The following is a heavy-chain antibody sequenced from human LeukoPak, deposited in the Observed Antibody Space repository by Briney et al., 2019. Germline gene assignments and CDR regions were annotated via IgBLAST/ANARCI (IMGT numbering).Heavy chain of an antibody. D-gene: IGHD5-24*01. J-gene: IGHJ5*02. CDR1: GFTFSSYW. CDR2: INSDGSST. CDR3: ARFARWLEYNWFDL. Sequence: PGGSLRLSCAASGFTFSSYWMHWVRHAAGKGVVWVSRINSDGSSTIYADSVKGRFTISRDNAKNTLYLQMNSLRAEDTAVYYCARFARWLEYNWFDLWGQGTLVTVSS. V-gene: IGHV3-74*01.